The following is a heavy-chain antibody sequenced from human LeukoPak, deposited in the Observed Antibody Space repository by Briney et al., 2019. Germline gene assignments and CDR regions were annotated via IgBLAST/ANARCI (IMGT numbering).Heavy chain of an antibody. J-gene: IGHJ6*03. Sequence: GGSLRLSCVASGFTFSSYGMYWVRQAPGKGLEWVTFIRYDGSNKYYADSVKGRFTISRDNSKNTLYLQMNSLRAEDTAVYYCAKDSYGSGSYYPYYYYYYMDVWGKGTTVTISS. CDR2: IRYDGSNK. V-gene: IGHV3-30*02. CDR1: GFTFSSYG. D-gene: IGHD3-10*01. CDR3: AKDSYGSGSYYPYYYYYYMDV.